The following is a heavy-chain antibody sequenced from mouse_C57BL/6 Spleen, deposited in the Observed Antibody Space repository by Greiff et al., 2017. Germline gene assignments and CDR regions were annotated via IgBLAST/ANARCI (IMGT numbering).Heavy chain of an antibody. CDR2: ISSGGDYI. Sequence: DVMLVESGEGLVKPGGSLKLSCAASGFTFSSYAMSWVRQTPEKRLEWVAYISSGGDYIYYADTVKGRFTISRDNARHTLYLQMSSLKSEDTAMYYCTGGGTTVVGGLDYWGQGTTLTVSS. CDR1: GFTFSSYA. V-gene: IGHV5-9-1*02. D-gene: IGHD1-1*01. CDR3: TGGGTTVVGGLDY. J-gene: IGHJ2*01.